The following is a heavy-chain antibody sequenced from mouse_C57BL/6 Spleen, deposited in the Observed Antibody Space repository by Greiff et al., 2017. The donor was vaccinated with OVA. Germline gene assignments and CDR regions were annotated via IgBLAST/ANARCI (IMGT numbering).Heavy chain of an antibody. J-gene: IGHJ2*01. CDR3: AREGAPFYGSSYDGPHYFDY. Sequence: EVKLVESGGGLVKPGGSLKLSCAASGFTFSSYAMSWVRQTPEKRLEWVATISDGGSYTYYPDNVKGRFTISRDNAKNNLYLQMSHLKSEDTAMYYCAREGAPFYGSSYDGPHYFDYWGQGTTLTVSS. CDR2: ISDGGSYT. CDR1: GFTFSSYA. V-gene: IGHV5-4*01. D-gene: IGHD1-1*01.